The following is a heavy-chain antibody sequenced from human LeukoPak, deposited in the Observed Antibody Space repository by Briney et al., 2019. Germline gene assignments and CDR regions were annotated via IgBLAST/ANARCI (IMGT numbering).Heavy chain of an antibody. V-gene: IGHV3-23*01. J-gene: IGHJ5*02. CDR2: ICGRGGST. Sequence: GGSLRLSCAASGFRFSDFTMTWVRQAPGKGPEWVSAICGRGGSTYYADSVGGRFTISRDNSKDMVYLQMNSLKVEDTATYYCGKEGGAWGQGTKVTVSS. D-gene: IGHD3-16*01. CDR3: GKEGGA. CDR1: GFRFSDFT.